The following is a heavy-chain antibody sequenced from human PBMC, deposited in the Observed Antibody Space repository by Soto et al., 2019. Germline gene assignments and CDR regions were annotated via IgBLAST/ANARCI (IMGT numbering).Heavy chain of an antibody. D-gene: IGHD3-3*01. CDR2: IYYSGST. V-gene: IGHV4-39*01. Sequence: SETLSLTCTVSGGSISSSSYYWGWIRQPPGKGLEWIGGIYYSGSTYYNPSLKSRVTISVDTSKNQFSLKLSSVTAADTAVYYCSREYYDFWSGYFVPGYYYYMDVWGKGTTVTVSS. J-gene: IGHJ6*03. CDR3: SREYYDFWSGYFVPGYYYYMDV. CDR1: GGSISSSSYY.